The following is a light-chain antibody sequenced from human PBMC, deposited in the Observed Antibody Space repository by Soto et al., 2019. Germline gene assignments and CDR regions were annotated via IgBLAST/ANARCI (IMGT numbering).Light chain of an antibody. V-gene: IGKV3-20*01. Sequence: VLTQSPGTLSLSPGERATLSCRASQSVSSNLAWYQQKPGLAPTLLISDASSRASGVPERFTGGGSGTDFTLTISRLEPEDFAVYYCQQYGSSPFALGQGTRLEI. J-gene: IGKJ5*01. CDR1: QSVSSN. CDR2: DAS. CDR3: QQYGSSPFA.